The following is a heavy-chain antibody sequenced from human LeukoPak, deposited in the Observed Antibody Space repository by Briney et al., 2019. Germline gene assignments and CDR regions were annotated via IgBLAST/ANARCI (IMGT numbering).Heavy chain of an antibody. V-gene: IGHV3-33*06. D-gene: IGHD7-27*01. J-gene: IGHJ6*03. CDR2: IWHDGSNK. CDR3: AKDGDAGTSYYFYYMDV. Sequence: GRSLRLSCAASGFTFSDYGMHWVRQAPGKGLEWVAVIWHDGSNKYYADSVQGRFTISRDSSKNTLYLQMNSLRAEDTAAYYCAKDGDAGTSYYFYYMDVWGKGTTVTVSS. CDR1: GFTFSDYG.